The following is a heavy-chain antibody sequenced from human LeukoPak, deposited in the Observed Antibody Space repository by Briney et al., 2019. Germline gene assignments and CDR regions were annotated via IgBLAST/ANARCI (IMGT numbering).Heavy chain of an antibody. J-gene: IGHJ4*02. D-gene: IGHD3-10*01. CDR3: ARDLLAEYYYGSGSYSLGY. Sequence: GASVKVSCKASGGTFSSYTISWVRQAPGQGLEWMGRIIPILGIANYAQKFQGRVTITADKSTSTAYMELSSLRSEDTAVYYCARDLLAEYYYGSGSYSLGYWGQGTLVTVSS. V-gene: IGHV1-69*04. CDR1: GGTFSSYT. CDR2: IIPILGIA.